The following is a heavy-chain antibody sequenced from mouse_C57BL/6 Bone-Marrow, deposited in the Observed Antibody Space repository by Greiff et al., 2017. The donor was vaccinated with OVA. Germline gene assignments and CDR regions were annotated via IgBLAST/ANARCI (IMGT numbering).Heavy chain of an antibody. J-gene: IGHJ1*03. CDR1: GYTFTDYY. CDR3: ARDGLYYGSSTYWYFDV. V-gene: IGHV1-84*01. D-gene: IGHD1-1*01. Sequence: QVQLQQSGPELVKPGASVKISCKASGYTFTDYYINWVKQRPGQGLEWIGWIYPGSGNTKYNAKFKGKATLTVDTSSSTAYMQLSSLTSEDSAVYFCARDGLYYGSSTYWYFDVWGTGTTVTVSS. CDR2: IYPGSGNT.